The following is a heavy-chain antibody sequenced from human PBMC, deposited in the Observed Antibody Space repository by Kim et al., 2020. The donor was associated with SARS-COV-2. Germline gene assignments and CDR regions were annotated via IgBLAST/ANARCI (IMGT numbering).Heavy chain of an antibody. D-gene: IGHD3-10*01. Sequence: ASVKVSCKASGYTFTSYYMHWVRQAPAQGLEWMGIINPSGGSTSYAQKFQGRVTMTRDTSTSTVYMELSSLRSEDTAVYYCARDHSRNQGVIVNWGQGTLVTVSS. CDR1: GYTFTSYY. CDR2: INPSGGST. CDR3: ARDHSRNQGVIVN. J-gene: IGHJ4*02. V-gene: IGHV1-46*01.